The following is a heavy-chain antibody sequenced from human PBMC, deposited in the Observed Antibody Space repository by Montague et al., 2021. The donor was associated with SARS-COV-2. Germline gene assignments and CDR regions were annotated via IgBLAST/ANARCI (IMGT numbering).Heavy chain of an antibody. CDR2: ISYSGAT. Sequence: SETLSLTCTVSSGSMSTVNYYWGWVRQTPGKGLDWVGSISYSGATYYNPSLETRVSISRDTSKSQFSLELRSVTAADTAVYYCARERQEVGIYFDPWGHGTLVTVSS. V-gene: IGHV4-39*07. CDR1: SGSMSTVNYY. D-gene: IGHD1-1*01. CDR3: ARERQEVGIYFDP. J-gene: IGHJ5*02.